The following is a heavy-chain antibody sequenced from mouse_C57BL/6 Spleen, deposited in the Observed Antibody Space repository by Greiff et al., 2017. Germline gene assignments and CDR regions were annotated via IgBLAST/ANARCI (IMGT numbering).Heavy chain of an antibody. CDR3: ARPVSYDYDLAWFAY. CDR2: IYPGDGDT. V-gene: IGHV1-80*01. D-gene: IGHD2-4*01. CDR1: GYAFSSYW. J-gene: IGHJ3*01. Sequence: VQLQQSGAELVKPGASVKISCKASGYAFSSYWMNWVKQRPGKGLEWIGQIYPGDGDTNYNGKFKGKATLTADKSSSTAYMQLSSLTSEDSAVYFWARPVSYDYDLAWFAYWGQGTLVTVSA.